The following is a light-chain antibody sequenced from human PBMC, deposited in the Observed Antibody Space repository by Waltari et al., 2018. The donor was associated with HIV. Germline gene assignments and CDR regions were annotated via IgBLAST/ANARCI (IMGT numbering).Light chain of an antibody. V-gene: IGLV1-51*01. CDR1: TSNIGNNF. Sequence: QSVLTQPPAVSAAPGQKVTISCSWTTSNIGNNFVSWYQKLPGTAPKLLIFDNHKRPSGVSDRFSASKSAPSATLDITGLHTGDEAEYYCGTWDTSLNAGVFGGGTKVSVL. J-gene: IGLJ2*01. CDR2: DNH. CDR3: GTWDTSLNAGV.